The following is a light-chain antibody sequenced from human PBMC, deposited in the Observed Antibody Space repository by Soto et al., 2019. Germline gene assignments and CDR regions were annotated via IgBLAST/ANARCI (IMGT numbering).Light chain of an antibody. CDR3: QQYYTAIPWT. CDR1: QSVSSNY. Sequence: SSATLSVSTAERATLSCRASQSVSSNYLAWYQQKPGQAPRLLIYGASSRATGIPDRFSGSGSGSDFTLTISRLEPEDFALYYCQQYYTAIPWTFGQGTIVDVK. CDR2: GAS. V-gene: IGKV3-20*01. J-gene: IGKJ1*01.